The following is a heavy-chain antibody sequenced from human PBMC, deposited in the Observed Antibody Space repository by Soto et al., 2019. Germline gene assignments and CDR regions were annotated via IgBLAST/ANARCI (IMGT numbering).Heavy chain of an antibody. CDR3: AKDKQRGEVLNAFDI. Sequence: WGSLRLSCAASGFTFSSYAMSWVRQAPGKGLEWVSAISGSGGSTYYADSVKGRFTISRDNSKNTLYLQMNSLRAEDTAVYYCAKDKQRGEVLNAFDIWGQGTMVTVSS. D-gene: IGHD1-26*01. CDR2: ISGSGGST. CDR1: GFTFSSYA. V-gene: IGHV3-23*01. J-gene: IGHJ3*02.